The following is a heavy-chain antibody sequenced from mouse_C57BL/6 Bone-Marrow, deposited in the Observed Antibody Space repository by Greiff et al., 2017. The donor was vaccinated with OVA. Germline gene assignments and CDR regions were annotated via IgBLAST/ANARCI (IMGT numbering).Heavy chain of an antibody. V-gene: IGHV1-80*01. CDR3: ARGATVVPAY. D-gene: IGHD1-1*01. CDR1: GYAFSSYW. CDR2: IYPGDGDT. J-gene: IGHJ3*01. Sequence: VKLQESGAELVKPGASVKISCKASGYAFSSYWMNWVKQRPGKGLEWIGQIYPGDGDTNYNGKFKGKATLTADKSSSTAYMQLSSLTSEDSAVYFCARGATVVPAYWGQGTLVTVSA.